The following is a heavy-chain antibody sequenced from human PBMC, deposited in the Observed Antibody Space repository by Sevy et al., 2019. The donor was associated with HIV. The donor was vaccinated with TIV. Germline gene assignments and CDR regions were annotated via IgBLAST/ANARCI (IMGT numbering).Heavy chain of an antibody. CDR3: AKFKKRPHVWLPGGLDV. CDR2: IKDDGSEK. CDR1: GFIVNNYS. J-gene: IGHJ6*02. V-gene: IGHV3-7*01. D-gene: IGHD3-16*01. Sequence: GGSLRLSCVASGFIVNNYSMTWVRQAPGKGLEWVAIIKDDGSEKYYVGSVKGRFTISRDDAENSLFLQMNRLRVEDTAVYYCAKFKKRPHVWLPGGLDVWGQGTTVTVSS.